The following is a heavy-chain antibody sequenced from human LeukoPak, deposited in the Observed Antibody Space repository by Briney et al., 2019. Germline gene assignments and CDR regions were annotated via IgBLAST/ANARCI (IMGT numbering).Heavy chain of an antibody. Sequence: SETLSLTCAVYGGCFSGYYWRWIRQRPGKGLEWIGEINHSGSTNYNPSLKSRVTISVDTSKNQFSLKLSSVTAADTAVYYCARGPPTDFWNTDYYFDYWGQGTLVTVSS. CDR2: INHSGST. CDR3: ARGPPTDFWNTDYYFDY. J-gene: IGHJ4*02. V-gene: IGHV4-34*01. D-gene: IGHD3-3*01. CDR1: GGCFSGYY.